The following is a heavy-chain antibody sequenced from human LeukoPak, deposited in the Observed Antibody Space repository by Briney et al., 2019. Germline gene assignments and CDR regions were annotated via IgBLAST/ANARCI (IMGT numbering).Heavy chain of an antibody. Sequence: GGSLRLSCAGSGFTFSRNSMNWVRQAPGKGLEWVSSISSSSSYIYYADSVKGRFTISRDNAENSLYLQMNSLRAEDTAVYYCARGLDNYGYKFDYWGQGTLVTVSS. D-gene: IGHD5-18*01. CDR3: ARGLDNYGYKFDY. CDR1: GFTFSRNS. V-gene: IGHV3-21*06. CDR2: ISSSSSYI. J-gene: IGHJ4*02.